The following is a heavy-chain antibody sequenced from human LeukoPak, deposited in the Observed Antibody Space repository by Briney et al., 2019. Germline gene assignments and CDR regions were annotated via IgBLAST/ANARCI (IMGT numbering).Heavy chain of an antibody. J-gene: IGHJ6*03. V-gene: IGHV4-59*01. Sequence: PSETLSLTCTVSGGSISSFYWSWIRQPPGKGLEWIGYIDHSGTTNYIPSLKSRVTLSVDTSKNQFSLKVNSVTAADTPVYYCARGKGFYYYMEIWGKGTTVTVSS. CDR3: ARGKGFYYYMEI. CDR1: GGSISSFY. CDR2: IDHSGTT.